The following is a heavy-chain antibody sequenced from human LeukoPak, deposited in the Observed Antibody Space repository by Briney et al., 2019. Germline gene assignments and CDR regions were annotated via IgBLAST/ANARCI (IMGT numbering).Heavy chain of an antibody. V-gene: IGHV3-23*01. CDR1: GFTFSDYY. CDR2: ISGSGGST. J-gene: IGHJ4*02. CDR3: AKMGNRYGDYFDY. Sequence: PGGSLRLSCAASGFTFSDYYMSWIRQAPGKGLEWVSAISGSGGSTYYADSVKGRFTISRDNSKNTLYLQMNSLRAEDTAVYYCAKMGNRYGDYFDYWGQGTLVTVSS. D-gene: IGHD4-17*01.